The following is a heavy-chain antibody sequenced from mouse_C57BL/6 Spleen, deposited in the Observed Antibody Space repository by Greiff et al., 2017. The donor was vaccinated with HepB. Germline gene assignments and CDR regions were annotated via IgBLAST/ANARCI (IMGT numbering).Heavy chain of an antibody. J-gene: IGHJ4*01. CDR1: GFTFSSYA. CDR2: ISDGGSYT. Sequence: EVKVVESGGGLVKPGGSLKLSCAASGFTFSSYAMSWVRQTPEKRLEWVATISDGGSYTYYPDNVKGRFTISRDNAKNNLYLQMSHLKSEDTAMYYCARDGDYGNYVGMDYWGQGTSVTVSS. D-gene: IGHD2-1*01. V-gene: IGHV5-4*01. CDR3: ARDGDYGNYVGMDY.